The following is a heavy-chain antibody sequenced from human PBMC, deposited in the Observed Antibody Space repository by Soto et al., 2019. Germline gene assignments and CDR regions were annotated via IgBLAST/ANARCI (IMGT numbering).Heavy chain of an antibody. Sequence: GGSMRLSCAASGFTFSSYAMSWVRQAQGKGLEWVSAISGSGGSTYYADSVKGRFTISRDKSKNTLYLQMNSLRAEDTAVYYCAKAVGSSGYYYVDYWGQGTLVTVSS. CDR2: ISGSGGST. J-gene: IGHJ4*02. CDR1: GFTFSSYA. CDR3: AKAVGSSGYYYVDY. D-gene: IGHD3-22*01. V-gene: IGHV3-23*01.